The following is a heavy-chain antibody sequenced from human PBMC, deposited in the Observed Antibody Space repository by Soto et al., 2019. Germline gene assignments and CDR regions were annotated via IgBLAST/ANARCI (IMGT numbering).Heavy chain of an antibody. CDR2: INPNSGGT. J-gene: IGHJ4*02. CDR1: GYTFTDYF. V-gene: IGHV1-2*02. Sequence: VEMVQSGAEVKKPGASVRVSCKASGYTFTDYFIHWVRQAPGQGLEWMGWINPNSGGTNYAQKFQGRVTMTSETSITNCYLDLSRLRSDATATYYCARDTIIPANAIHDGRWGQGTLVTVSS. CDR3: ARDTIIPANAIHDGR. D-gene: IGHD2-2*01.